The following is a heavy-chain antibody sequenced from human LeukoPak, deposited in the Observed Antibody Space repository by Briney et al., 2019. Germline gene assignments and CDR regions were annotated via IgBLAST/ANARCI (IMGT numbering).Heavy chain of an antibody. Sequence: GGSLRLSCAASGFTVSSNYMSWVRQAPGKGLEWVSVIYSGGSTYYADSVKGRFTISRDNSKNTLYLQMNSLRAEDTAVYYCARERPGENGYYSWVIDNWGQGALVTVSS. CDR3: ARERPGENGYYSWVIDN. D-gene: IGHD3-3*01. J-gene: IGHJ4*02. V-gene: IGHV3-53*01. CDR1: GFTVSSNY. CDR2: IYSGGST.